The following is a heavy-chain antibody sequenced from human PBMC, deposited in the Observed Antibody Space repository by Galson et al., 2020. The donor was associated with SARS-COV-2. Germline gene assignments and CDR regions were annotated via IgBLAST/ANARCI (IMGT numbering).Heavy chain of an antibody. J-gene: IGHJ3*01. CDR1: GYTFTGYY. D-gene: IGHD2-2*01. V-gene: IGHV1-2*04. Sequence: ASVKVSCKASGYTFTGYYIHWVRQAPGQGLEWMGWINPDSGATNYAQNFQGWVTLTRDTSINTAYMELSRLKSDDTAIYYCARGGGGVIVVVPAASDAFDVWGQGTMVTVSS. CDR3: ARGGGGVIVVVPAASDAFDV. CDR2: INPDSGAT.